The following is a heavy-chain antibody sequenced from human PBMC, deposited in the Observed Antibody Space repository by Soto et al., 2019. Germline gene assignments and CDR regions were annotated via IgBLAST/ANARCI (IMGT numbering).Heavy chain of an antibody. J-gene: IGHJ6*02. V-gene: IGHV4-59*01. Sequence: SETLSLTCTVSGGSISSYYWSWIRQPPGKGLEWIGYIYYSGSTNYNPSLKSRVTISVDTSKNQFSLKLSPVTAADTAVYYCAREGRGCSSTSCYGDYYYYYGMDVWGQGTTVTVSS. CDR2: IYYSGST. D-gene: IGHD2-2*01. CDR1: GGSISSYY. CDR3: AREGRGCSSTSCYGDYYYYYGMDV.